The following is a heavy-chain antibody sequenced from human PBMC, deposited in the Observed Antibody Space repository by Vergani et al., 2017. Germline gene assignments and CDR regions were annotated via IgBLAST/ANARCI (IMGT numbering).Heavy chain of an antibody. CDR2: IYPADSDT. CDR1: EYSFGNYW. D-gene: IGHD1-1*01. Sequence: EVELVQSGPEMRKPGESLKISCKGSEYSFGNYWIGWVRQMPGKGLEWMGIIYPADSDTRYSPSFQGQVIISADKSISTAFLQWDSLKASDTALYYCARHTTYTDSWGPGTLVIVSS. V-gene: IGHV5-51*01. J-gene: IGHJ4*02. CDR3: ARHTTYTDS.